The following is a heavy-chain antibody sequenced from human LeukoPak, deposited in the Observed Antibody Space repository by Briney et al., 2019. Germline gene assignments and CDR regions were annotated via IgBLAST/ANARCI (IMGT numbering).Heavy chain of an antibody. J-gene: IGHJ5*02. CDR3: ARDNSVGDYAWWFDP. Sequence: ASVKVSCKASGYTFTSYYMHWVRQAPGQGLEWMGIINPSGGSTSYAQKFQGRVTMTRDLSTSTAYMELSSLRSDDTAVYFCARDNSVGDYAWWFDPWGQGTLVTVSS. CDR2: INPSGGST. V-gene: IGHV1-46*01. D-gene: IGHD1-26*01. CDR1: GYTFTSYY.